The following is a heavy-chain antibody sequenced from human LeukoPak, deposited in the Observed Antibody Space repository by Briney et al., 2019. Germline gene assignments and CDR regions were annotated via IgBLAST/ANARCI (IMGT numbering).Heavy chain of an antibody. D-gene: IGHD5-18*01. CDR2: IRYDGSDK. CDR3: AKDHSSNWFDS. V-gene: IGHV3-30*02. CDR1: GFTFSHYG. J-gene: IGHJ5*01. Sequence: GGSLRLSCAASGFTFSHYGMHWVRQAPGKGLGWVAFIRYDGSDKYYADSVKGRFTISRDKSKSTLYLYMNSLGAEDTAVYYCAKDHSSNWFDSWGQGILLTVSS.